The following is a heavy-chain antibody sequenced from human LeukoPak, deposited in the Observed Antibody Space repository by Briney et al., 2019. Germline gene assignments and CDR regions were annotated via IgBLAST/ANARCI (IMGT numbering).Heavy chain of an antibody. D-gene: IGHD4-17*01. Sequence: PGGSLRLSCAASGFTFSNYGMSWVRQAPGKGLEWVSSISGSGGSTFYADSVKGRFTISRDNSRNTLYLQMNSLRAGDTAVYYCVRANGDPRGYYMDVWGKGTTVIISS. CDR3: VRANGDPRGYYMDV. J-gene: IGHJ6*03. CDR1: GFTFSNYG. CDR2: ISGSGGST. V-gene: IGHV3-23*01.